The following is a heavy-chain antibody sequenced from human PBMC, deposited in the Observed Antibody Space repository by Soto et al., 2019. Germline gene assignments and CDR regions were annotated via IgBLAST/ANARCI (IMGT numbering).Heavy chain of an antibody. CDR2: ISAYNGNT. V-gene: IGHV1-18*01. CDR1: GYTFTSYG. Sequence: ASVKVSCKASGYTFTSYGISWVRQAPGQGLEWMGWISAYNGNTNYAQKLQGRVTMTTDTSTSTAYMELRSLRSDDTAVYYCAREILRFLGHYYYYGMDVWGQGTTVTVSS. CDR3: AREILRFLGHYYYYGMDV. J-gene: IGHJ6*02. D-gene: IGHD3-3*01.